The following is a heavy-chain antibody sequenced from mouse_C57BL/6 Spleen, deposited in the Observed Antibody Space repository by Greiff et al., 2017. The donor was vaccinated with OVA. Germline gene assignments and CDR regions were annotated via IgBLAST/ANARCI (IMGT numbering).Heavy chain of an antibody. V-gene: IGHV1-50*01. CDR2: IDPSGSYT. Sequence: QVQLQQPGAELVKPGASVKLSCTASGFTFTSYWMQWVQQRPGQGLEWIGEIDPSGSYTNYTQTFKGQVTLSVDTAYSTVYMQLSSLTSEDSAVYYCARNLAGLHPDFDGWGTGTTVTVSS. CDR3: ARNLAGLHPDFDG. J-gene: IGHJ1*03. CDR1: GFTFTSYW.